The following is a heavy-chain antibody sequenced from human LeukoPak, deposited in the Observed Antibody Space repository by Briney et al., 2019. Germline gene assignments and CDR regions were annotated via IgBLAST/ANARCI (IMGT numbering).Heavy chain of an antibody. CDR2: MNPNSGNT. CDR1: GYTFTSYD. J-gene: IGHJ6*02. D-gene: IGHD6-19*01. CDR3: ARGLGWLVHYYYYGMDV. V-gene: IGHV1-8*01. Sequence: ASVKVSCKASGYTFTSYDINWVRQATGQGLEWMGWMNPNSGNTGYAQKFQGRVIMTRDTSISTAYMELSSLRSEDTAVYYCARGLGWLVHYYYYGMDVWGQGTTVTVSS.